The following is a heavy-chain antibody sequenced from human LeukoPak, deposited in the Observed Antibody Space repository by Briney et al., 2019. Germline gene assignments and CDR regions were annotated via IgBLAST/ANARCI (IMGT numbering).Heavy chain of an antibody. D-gene: IGHD5-12*01. J-gene: IGHJ4*02. CDR3: AREEDIVATAIGY. CDR1: GYTFTSYA. CDR2: INTNTGNP. V-gene: IGHV7-4-1*02. Sequence: VASVKVSCTASGYTFTSYAMNWVRQAPGQGLEWMGWINTNTGNPTYAQGFTGRFVFSLDTSVSTAYLQISSLKAEDTAVYYCAREEDIVATAIGYWGQGTLVTVSS.